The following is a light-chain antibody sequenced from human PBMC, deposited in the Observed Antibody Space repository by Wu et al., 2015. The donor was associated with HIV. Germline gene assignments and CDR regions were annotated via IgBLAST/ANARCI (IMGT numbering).Light chain of an antibody. CDR2: DAS. J-gene: IGKJ4*01. V-gene: IGKV3-11*01. Sequence: EIVLTQSPVTLSLSPGERATLSCRASQSVSNYLAWYQQKPGQAPRLLIYDASNRATGIPARFSGSGSGTDFTLTISSLEPEDFAVYYCQQRSNWLPLTFGGGTKVEIK. CDR1: QSVSNY. CDR3: QQRSNWLPLT.